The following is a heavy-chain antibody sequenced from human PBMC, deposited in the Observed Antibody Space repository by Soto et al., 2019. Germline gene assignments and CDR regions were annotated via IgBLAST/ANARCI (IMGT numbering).Heavy chain of an antibody. V-gene: IGHV1-2*04. D-gene: IGHD3-10*01. CDR3: ARGGNSQGGRDYYYGMDV. J-gene: IGHJ6*02. CDR2: INPNSGGT. CDR1: GYTFTGYY. Sequence: GASVKVSCKASGYTFTGYYMHWVRRAPGQGLEWLGWINPNSGGTNYAQKFQGWVTMTRDTSISTAYMELSRLRSDDTAVYYCARGGNSQGGRDYYYGMDVWGQGTTVTVSS.